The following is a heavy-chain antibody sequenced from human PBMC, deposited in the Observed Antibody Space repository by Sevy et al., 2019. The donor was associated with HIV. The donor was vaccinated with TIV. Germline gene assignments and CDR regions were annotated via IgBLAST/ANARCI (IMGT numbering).Heavy chain of an antibody. V-gene: IGHV4-59*11. J-gene: IGHJ4*02. CDR3: AGENAWGRCYS. Sequence: SETLSLTCTVSGGSITSLYWSWIRQPPGKGLEWIANIYDNGHINYNPSLKSRVTLSLDTSKNQFSLRLSSVTAADTAMYYCAGENAWGRCYSWGQGTLVTVSS. CDR2: IYDNGHI. CDR1: GGSITSLY. D-gene: IGHD1-26*01.